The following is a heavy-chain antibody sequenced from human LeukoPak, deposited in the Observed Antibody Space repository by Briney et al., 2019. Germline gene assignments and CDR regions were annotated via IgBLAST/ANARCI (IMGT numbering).Heavy chain of an antibody. J-gene: IGHJ3*02. V-gene: IGHV3-30*18. CDR3: AKDLIGYCSGGSCPVPFDI. CDR2: ISYDGSNK. D-gene: IGHD2-15*01. CDR1: GFTFSSYG. Sequence: PGRSLRLSCAASGFTFSSYGMHWVRQAPGKGLEWVAVISYDGSNKYYADSVKGRFTISRDNSKNTLYLQMNSLRAEDTAVYYCAKDLIGYCSGGSCPVPFDIWGQGTMVTVSS.